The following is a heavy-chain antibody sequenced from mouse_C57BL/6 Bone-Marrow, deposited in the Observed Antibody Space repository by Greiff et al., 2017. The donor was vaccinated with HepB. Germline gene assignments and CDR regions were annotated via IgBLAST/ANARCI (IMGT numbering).Heavy chain of an antibody. CDR1: GYSITSGYY. CDR2: ISYDGSN. V-gene: IGHV3-6*01. J-gene: IGHJ3*01. CDR3: AINYGSSPAWFAY. Sequence: EVKLLESGPGLVKPSQSLSLTCSVTGYSITSGYYWNWIRQFPGNKLEWMGYISYDGSNNYNPSLKNRISITRDTSKNQFFLKLNSVTTEDTATYYCAINYGSSPAWFAYWGQGTLVTVSA. D-gene: IGHD1-1*01.